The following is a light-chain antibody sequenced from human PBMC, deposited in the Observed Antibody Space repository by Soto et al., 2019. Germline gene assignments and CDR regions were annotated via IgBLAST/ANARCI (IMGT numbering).Light chain of an antibody. Sequence: EIVLTQSPDTLSLSPGEIATLSCRASQSVSSSLAWYHQKPGQAPRLLIYDASNRATGIPARFSASGSGTDFTLTISSLEPEDFAVYYCQQRSNWPPEVTFGPGTKVDIK. J-gene: IGKJ3*01. CDR1: QSVSSS. CDR2: DAS. CDR3: QQRSNWPPEVT. V-gene: IGKV3-11*01.